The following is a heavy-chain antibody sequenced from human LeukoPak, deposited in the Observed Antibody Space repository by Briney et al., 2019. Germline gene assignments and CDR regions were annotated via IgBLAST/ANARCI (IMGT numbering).Heavy chain of an antibody. CDR2: ISWNSGSI. Sequence: PGGSLRLSCAASGFTFDDYAMHWVRQAPGKGLEWVSGISWNSGSIGYADSVKGRFTIFRDNAKNSLYLQMNSLRAEDTALYYCAKTVVEATTSYFDYWGQGTLVTVSS. D-gene: IGHD1-26*01. V-gene: IGHV3-9*01. J-gene: IGHJ4*02. CDR1: GFTFDDYA. CDR3: AKTVVEATTSYFDY.